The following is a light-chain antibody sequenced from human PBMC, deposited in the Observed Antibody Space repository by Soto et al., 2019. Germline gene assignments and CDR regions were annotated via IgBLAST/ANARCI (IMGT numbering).Light chain of an antibody. CDR2: GAS. V-gene: IGKV3-20*01. J-gene: IGKJ5*01. CDR1: QSVISN. CDR3: QQYGSSPIT. Sequence: EILMTQSPATLSVSPGERVTLSCRASQSVISNFAWYQQKPGQAPRLLIYGASSRATGIPDRFSGSGSGTDFTLTISRLEPEDFAVYYCQQYGSSPITFGQGTRLEIK.